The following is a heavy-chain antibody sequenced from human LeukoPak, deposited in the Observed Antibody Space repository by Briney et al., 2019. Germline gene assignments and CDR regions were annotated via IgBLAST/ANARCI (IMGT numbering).Heavy chain of an antibody. Sequence: GESLKISCKGSGYSFTSYWIAWVRQMPGKGLEWMGIIYPGDSETRYSPSFQGQVTISADKSITTAYLQWSSLRASDTAMYYCARERSSQGYFDFWGQGTLVTVSS. V-gene: IGHV5-51*01. CDR2: IYPGDSET. J-gene: IGHJ4*02. CDR3: ARERSSQGYFDF. CDR1: GYSFTSYW.